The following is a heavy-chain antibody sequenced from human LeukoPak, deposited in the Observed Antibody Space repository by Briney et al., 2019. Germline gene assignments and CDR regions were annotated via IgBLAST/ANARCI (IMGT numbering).Heavy chain of an antibody. D-gene: IGHD2-15*01. V-gene: IGHV3-30*02. CDR2: IRYDGSNK. Sequence: PGGSLRLSCAASGFTFSSYGMHWVRQAPGKGLEWVAFIRYDGSNKYYADSVKGRFTISRDNSKNTLYLQMNSLRAEDTAVYYCAKDWDDCSGGSCYDMGYYFDYWGQGTLVTVSS. J-gene: IGHJ4*02. CDR3: AKDWDDCSGGSCYDMGYYFDY. CDR1: GFTFSSYG.